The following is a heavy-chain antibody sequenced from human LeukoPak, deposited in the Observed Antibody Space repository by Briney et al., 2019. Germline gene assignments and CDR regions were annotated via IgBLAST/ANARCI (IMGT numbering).Heavy chain of an antibody. CDR3: ARDRIAAASEDAFDI. CDR1: GGSISSYY. V-gene: IGHV4-4*07. CDR2: IYTSGST. Sequence: PSETLSLTCTVSGGSISSYYWSWIRQPAGKGLEWIGRIYTSGSTNYNPSLKSRVAMSVDTSKNQFSLKLSSVTAADTAVYYCARDRIAAASEDAFDIWGQGTMVTVSS. J-gene: IGHJ3*02. D-gene: IGHD6-13*01.